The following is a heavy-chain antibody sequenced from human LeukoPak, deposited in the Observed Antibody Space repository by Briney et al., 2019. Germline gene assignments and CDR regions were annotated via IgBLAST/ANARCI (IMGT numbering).Heavy chain of an antibody. CDR2: ISSSSSYT. CDR3: ARDFPSTYSSGPPAY. CDR1: GFTLSDYY. Sequence: AGGSLRLSCAASGFTLSDYYMSWIRQAPGKGLEWVSYISSSSSYTNYADSVKGRFTISRDNAKNSLYLQMNSLRAEDTAVYYCARDFPSTYSSGPPAYWGQGTLVTVSS. V-gene: IGHV3-11*06. D-gene: IGHD6-19*01. J-gene: IGHJ4*02.